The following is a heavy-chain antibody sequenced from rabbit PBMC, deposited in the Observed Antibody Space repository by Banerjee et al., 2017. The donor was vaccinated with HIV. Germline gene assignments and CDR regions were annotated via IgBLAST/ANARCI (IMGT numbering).Heavy chain of an antibody. V-gene: IGHV1S45*01. D-gene: IGHD4-1*01. Sequence: QEQLEESGGDLVKPEGSLTLTCTASGFSFSSSYYMCWVRQAPGKGLEWIACIYDGSSGSTDYARWAKGRFTISKTSSTTVTLQMTSLTAADTATYFCARDLAGVIGCNFSLWGQGPLVTVS. CDR2: IYDGSSGST. CDR1: GFSFSSSYY. J-gene: IGHJ4*01. CDR3: ARDLAGVIGCNFSL.